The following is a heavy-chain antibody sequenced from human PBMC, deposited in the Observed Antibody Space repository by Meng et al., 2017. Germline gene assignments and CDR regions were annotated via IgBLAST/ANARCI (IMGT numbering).Heavy chain of an antibody. CDR2: IIPIFGTA. CDR3: ARDPEVEMATIGAGAFDI. Sequence: SSVKVSCQASVGTFSSYAISWVRQAPGQGLEWMGGIIPIFGTANYAQKFQGRVTITADKSTSTAYMELSSLRSEDTAVYYCARDPEVEMATIGAGAFDIWGQGTMVTVSS. V-gene: IGHV1-69*06. CDR1: VGTFSSYA. D-gene: IGHD5-24*01. J-gene: IGHJ3*02.